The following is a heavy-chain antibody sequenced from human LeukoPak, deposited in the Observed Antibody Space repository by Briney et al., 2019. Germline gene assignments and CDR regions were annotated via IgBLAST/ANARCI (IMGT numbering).Heavy chain of an antibody. Sequence: GGSLRLSCAASGFTFSSYAMQWVRQAPGKGLEWVAVISFDGSNKYYAASVKGRFTISRDNSNNTLFLHMNSLRAEDTAIYYCARGRGYSTSDYWGQGTLVTVPS. D-gene: IGHD6-6*01. CDR2: ISFDGSNK. CDR1: GFTFSSYA. V-gene: IGHV3-30*04. J-gene: IGHJ4*02. CDR3: ARGRGYSTSDY.